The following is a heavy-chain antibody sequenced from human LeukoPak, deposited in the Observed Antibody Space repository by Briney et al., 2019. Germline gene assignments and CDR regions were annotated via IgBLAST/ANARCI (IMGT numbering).Heavy chain of an antibody. CDR1: GGSFSGYD. Sequence: SETLSLTCAVYGGSFSGYDWSWIRQPPGKGLEWIGTIDYSGNTYYNPSVQSRVTISVDTSKIQFSLRLHSVTAADTAVYYCARRDRGLPFHYWGQGTLVTVSS. CDR2: IDYSGNT. V-gene: IGHV4-34*01. D-gene: IGHD2-15*01. CDR3: ARRDRGLPFHY. J-gene: IGHJ4*02.